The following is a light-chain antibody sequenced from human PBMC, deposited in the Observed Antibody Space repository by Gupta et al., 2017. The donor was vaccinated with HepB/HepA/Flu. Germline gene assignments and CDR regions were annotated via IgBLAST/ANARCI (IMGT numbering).Light chain of an antibody. CDR3: QQHCVCPPIT. CDR1: RSITTS. J-gene: IGKJ5*01. Sequence: EIVLTQSPDTLSLSPGERGTLSCRASRSITTSLAWYQVKEGQSPRLIIYDAVKRAAGIPARFSGSGCGTNYTLTIVSREPADVAVYYCQQHCVCPPITFGQGTR. V-gene: IGKV3-11*01. CDR2: DAV.